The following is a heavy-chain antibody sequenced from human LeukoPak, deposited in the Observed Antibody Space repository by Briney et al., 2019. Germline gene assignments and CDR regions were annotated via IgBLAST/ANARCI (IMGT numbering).Heavy chain of an antibody. J-gene: IGHJ4*02. D-gene: IGHD3-22*01. Sequence: ASVKVSCKASGYTFTSYGISWVRQAPGQGLEWMGWISAYNGNTNYAQKLQGRVTMTTDTSTGTAYMELRSLRSDDTAVYYCARRYYYDSSGYYSHFDYWGQGTLVTVST. V-gene: IGHV1-18*01. CDR2: ISAYNGNT. CDR3: ARRYYYDSSGYYSHFDY. CDR1: GYTFTSYG.